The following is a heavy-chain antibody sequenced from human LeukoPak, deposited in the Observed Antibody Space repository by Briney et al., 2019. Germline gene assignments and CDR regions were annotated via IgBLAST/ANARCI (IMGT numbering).Heavy chain of an antibody. CDR1: GGSISSYY. V-gene: IGHV4-59*01. D-gene: IGHD2-2*01. Sequence: SETLSLTCTVSGGSISSYYWSWIRQPPGKGLEWIGYIYYSGSTNYNPSLKSRVTISVDTSKNQFSLKLSSVTAADTAVYYCARAYCSSTSCSADAFDIWGQGTTVTVSS. J-gene: IGHJ3*02. CDR3: ARAYCSSTSCSADAFDI. CDR2: IYYSGST.